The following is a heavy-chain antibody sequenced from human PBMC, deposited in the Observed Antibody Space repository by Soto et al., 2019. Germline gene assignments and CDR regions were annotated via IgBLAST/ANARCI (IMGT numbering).Heavy chain of an antibody. J-gene: IGHJ4*02. CDR1: GFTFNTYS. V-gene: IGHV3-33*01. CDR2: IWYDGTQK. CDR3: ATAGGTTVTGLWNFDS. D-gene: IGHD4-17*01. Sequence: GGSLRLSCEASGFTFNTYSMHWVRQPPGKGLEWLAAIWYDGTQKYYADSVKGRFIISRDNSKKTLYLEMNSLRAEDTAVYYCATAGGTTVTGLWNFDSWGQGTLVTVSS.